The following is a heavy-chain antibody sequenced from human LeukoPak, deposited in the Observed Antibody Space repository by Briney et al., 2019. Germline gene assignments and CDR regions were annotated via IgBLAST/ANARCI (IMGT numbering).Heavy chain of an antibody. J-gene: IGHJ4*02. CDR3: ARDYGFRGDYFDY. D-gene: IGHD2-21*01. V-gene: IGHV3-33*01. CDR2: IWYDGSNK. CDR1: GFTFSSYG. Sequence: GRSLRLSCAASGFTFSSYGMHWVRQAPGKGLEWVAVIWYDGSNKYYADSVKGRFTISRDNSKNTLYLQMNSLRAEDTAVYYCARDYGFRGDYFDYWGQGTLVTVSS.